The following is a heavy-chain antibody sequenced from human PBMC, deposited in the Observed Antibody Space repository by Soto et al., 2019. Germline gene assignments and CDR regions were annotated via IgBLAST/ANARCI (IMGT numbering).Heavy chain of an antibody. CDR2: ISAYNGNT. J-gene: IGHJ3*02. CDR3: ARQPVPEPPSSLDAFDI. V-gene: IGHV1-18*04. CDR1: GYTFTSYG. Sequence: ASVKVSCKASGYTFTSYGISWVRQAPGQGLEWMGWISAYNGNTNYAQKLQGRVTMTTDTSTSTAYMELRSLRSDDTAVDYCARQPVPEPPSSLDAFDIWGQGTMVTVSS.